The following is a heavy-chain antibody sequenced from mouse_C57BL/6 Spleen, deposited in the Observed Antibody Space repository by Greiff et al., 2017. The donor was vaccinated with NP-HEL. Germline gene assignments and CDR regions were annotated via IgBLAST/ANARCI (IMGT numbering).Heavy chain of an antibody. CDR1: GYSFTGYY. J-gene: IGHJ4*01. CDR3: AREIYYGNFAMDY. CDR2: INPSTGGT. Sequence: VQLQQSGPELVKPGASVKISCKASGYSFTGYYMNWVKQSPEKSLEWIGEINPSTGGTTYNQKFKAKATLTVDKSSSTAYMQLKSLTSEDSAVYYCAREIYYGNFAMDYWGQGTSVTVSS. V-gene: IGHV1-42*01. D-gene: IGHD2-1*01.